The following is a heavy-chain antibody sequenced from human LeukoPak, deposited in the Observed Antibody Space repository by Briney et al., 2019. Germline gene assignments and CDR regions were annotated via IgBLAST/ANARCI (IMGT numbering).Heavy chain of an antibody. CDR3: AKGDIAAAAGETSDY. CDR2: ISGSGGST. V-gene: IGHV3-23*01. CDR1: GFTFSSYA. Sequence: GGSLRLSCAASGFTFSSYAMSWVRQAPGKGLEWVSAISGSGGSTYYADSVKGRSTISRDNSKNTLYLQMNSLRAEDTAVYYCAKGDIAAAAGETSDYWGQGTLVTVSS. D-gene: IGHD6-13*01. J-gene: IGHJ4*02.